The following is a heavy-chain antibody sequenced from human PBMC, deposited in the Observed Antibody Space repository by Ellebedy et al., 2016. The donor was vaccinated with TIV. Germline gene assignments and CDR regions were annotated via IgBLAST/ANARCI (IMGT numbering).Heavy chain of an antibody. J-gene: IGHJ6*02. D-gene: IGHD1-26*01. V-gene: IGHV1-18*01. Sequence: GESLKISCKASGYTFTTYDINWVRQAPGQGLEWMGRISVDNGNTNHAQKLQGRVTMTTDTSTSTAYMELRSLRSDDTAVYYCARDLPSGLRLYGMDVWGQGTTVTVSS. CDR3: ARDLPSGLRLYGMDV. CDR2: ISVDNGNT. CDR1: GYTFTTYD.